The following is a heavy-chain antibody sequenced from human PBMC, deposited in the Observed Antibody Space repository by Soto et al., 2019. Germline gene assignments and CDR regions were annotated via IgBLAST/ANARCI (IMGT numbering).Heavy chain of an antibody. Sequence: GGSLRLSCAASGFTVSSNYMSWVRQAPGKGLEWVSVIYSGGSTYYADSVKGRLTISRDNSKNTLYLQMNSLRAEDTAVYYCARAKRGYCSGGSCYSEDYYYYMDVWGKGTTVTVSS. CDR2: IYSGGST. CDR3: ARAKRGYCSGGSCYSEDYYYYMDV. J-gene: IGHJ6*03. V-gene: IGHV3-66*01. D-gene: IGHD2-15*01. CDR1: GFTVSSNY.